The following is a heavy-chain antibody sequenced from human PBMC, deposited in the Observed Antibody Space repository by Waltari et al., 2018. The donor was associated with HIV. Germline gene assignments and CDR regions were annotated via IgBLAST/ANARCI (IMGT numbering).Heavy chain of an antibody. Sequence: LVQSGGGVAQAGRYLRLSCSASGVLIRNHAMDWVRQFAEKRLEWLAVITYARGKEAVTDSLKGRFVISRDNARDILYVEMKVVKVEDSGVYFCVRRSVMGLDLWGQGTTVIVS. D-gene: IGHD3-16*01. CDR2: ITYARGKE. J-gene: IGHJ6*02. CDR3: VRRSVMGLDL. V-gene: IGHV3-30*09. CDR1: GVLIRNHA.